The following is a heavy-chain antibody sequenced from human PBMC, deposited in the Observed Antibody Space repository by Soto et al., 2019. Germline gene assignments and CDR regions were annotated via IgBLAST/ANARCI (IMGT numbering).Heavy chain of an antibody. J-gene: IGHJ4*02. D-gene: IGHD6-13*01. CDR1: GFTFSSYA. CDR2: ISGSGGST. CDR3: AKDQRGYSSTARIDY. Sequence: EVQLLESGGGLVQPGGSLRLSCAASGFTFSSYAMSWVRQAPGKGLEWVSSISGSGGSTYYADSVKGRFTISRDNSKNTRNGKRNGLRAEDRAVYYWAKDQRGYSSTARIDYWARGTLVTVSS. V-gene: IGHV3-23*01.